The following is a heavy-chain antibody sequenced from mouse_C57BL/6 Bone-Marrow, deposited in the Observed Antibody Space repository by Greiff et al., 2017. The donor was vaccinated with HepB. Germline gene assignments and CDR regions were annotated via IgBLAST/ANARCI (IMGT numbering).Heavy chain of an antibody. J-gene: IGHJ1*03. Sequence: QVHVKQPGAELVMPGASVKLSCKASGYTFTSYWMHWVKQRPGQGLEWIGEIDPSDSYTNYNQKFKGKSTLTVDKSSSTAYMQLSSLTSEDSAVYYCAREDYYDYDGWYFDVWGTGTTVTVSS. D-gene: IGHD2-4*01. CDR3: AREDYYDYDGWYFDV. CDR1: GYTFTSYW. V-gene: IGHV1-69*01. CDR2: IDPSDSYT.